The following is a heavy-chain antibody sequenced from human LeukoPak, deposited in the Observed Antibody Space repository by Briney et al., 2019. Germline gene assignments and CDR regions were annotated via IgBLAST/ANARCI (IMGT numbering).Heavy chain of an antibody. Sequence: ASVRVSCKASGYTFTIYGISWVRQAPGQGLEGMGWISAYNGNTNYAQKPQGRVTMTTDTSTSTAYMELRSLRSDDTAVYYCARVIAVAGNDYWGQGTLVTVSS. CDR2: ISAYNGNT. CDR1: GYTFTIYG. D-gene: IGHD6-19*01. V-gene: IGHV1-18*01. CDR3: ARVIAVAGNDY. J-gene: IGHJ4*02.